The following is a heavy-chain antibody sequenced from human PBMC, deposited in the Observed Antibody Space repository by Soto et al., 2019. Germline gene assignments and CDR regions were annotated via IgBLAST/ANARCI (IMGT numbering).Heavy chain of an antibody. J-gene: IGHJ4*02. CDR1: GYTFSNYI. D-gene: IGHD6-19*01. CDR2: INAANGNT. Sequence: QVQIVQSGAEVKKPGASVKISCKDSGYTFSNYITHWVRQAPGERLEWMGWINAANGNTKYSQKSQGRVTITRDTSATAVYMDLNSLKSEDTGVYYCAKEPAVAGMLALDFWGQGTLVTVSS. CDR3: AKEPAVAGMLALDF. V-gene: IGHV1-3*01.